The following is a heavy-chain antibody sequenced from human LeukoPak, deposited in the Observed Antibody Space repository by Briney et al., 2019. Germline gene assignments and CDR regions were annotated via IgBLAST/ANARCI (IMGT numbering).Heavy chain of an antibody. CDR3: ARNTYHYDSRGYFYFDY. D-gene: IGHD3-22*01. Sequence: ASVKVSCKASGYTFASYGISWVRQAPGQGLEWMGWISAYNGNTYYAQRLQGRVTMTTDTSTSTAYMELRSLRADDTAVYYCARNTYHYDSRGYFYFDYWGQGTLVTVSS. CDR2: ISAYNGNT. CDR1: GYTFASYG. J-gene: IGHJ4*02. V-gene: IGHV1-18*01.